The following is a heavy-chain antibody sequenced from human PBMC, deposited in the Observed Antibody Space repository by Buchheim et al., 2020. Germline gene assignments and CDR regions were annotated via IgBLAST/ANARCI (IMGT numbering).Heavy chain of an antibody. D-gene: IGHD5-12*01. CDR2: ISGSGGST. CDR1: GFTFNTYA. J-gene: IGHJ4*02. CDR3: AKLRQGANYFDY. Sequence: EVQLLEAGGGLVQPGGSLRLSCAASGFTFNTYAMSWVRQAPGKGLEWVSAISGSGGSTYYADSVKGRFTISRDHSKNTLDMQLSSLRAEDTALYYCAKLRQGANYFDYWGQGTL. V-gene: IGHV3-23*01.